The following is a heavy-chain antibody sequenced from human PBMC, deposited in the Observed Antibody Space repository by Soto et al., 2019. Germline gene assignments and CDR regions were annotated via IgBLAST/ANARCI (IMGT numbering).Heavy chain of an antibody. CDR3: ARDQSYSSSWYSWLSTGMDV. V-gene: IGHV4-30-4*01. Sequence: PSETLSLTCTVSGGSISSGDYYWSWIRQPPGKGLEWIGYIYYSGSTYYNPSLKSRVTISVDTSKNQFSLKLSSVTAADTAVYYCARDQSYSSSWYSWLSTGMDVWGQGTTVTVSS. CDR2: IYYSGST. D-gene: IGHD6-13*01. J-gene: IGHJ6*02. CDR1: GGSISSGDYY.